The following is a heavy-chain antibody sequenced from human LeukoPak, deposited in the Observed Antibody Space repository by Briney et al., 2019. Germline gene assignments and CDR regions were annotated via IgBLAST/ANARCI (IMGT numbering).Heavy chain of an antibody. CDR1: GFTFNSYW. V-gene: IGHV3-74*01. CDR3: ARRSSGSPPYYFDY. CDR2: INSGGSTT. J-gene: IGHJ4*02. D-gene: IGHD1-26*01. Sequence: QPGGSLRLSCAASGFTFNSYWMHWVRQAPGKGLVWVSRINSGGSTTNYADSVKGRFTISRDNAKNTLGLQMNSLRAEDTAVYYCARRSSGSPPYYFDYWGQGTLVTVSS.